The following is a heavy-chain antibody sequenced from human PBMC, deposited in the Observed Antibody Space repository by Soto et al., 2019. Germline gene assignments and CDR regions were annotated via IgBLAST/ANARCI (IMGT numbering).Heavy chain of an antibody. Sequence: EVQLVESGGGLVQPGESLRLSCAASGLTVSSNYMSWVRQAPGKGLEWVSVIYSGGSTYYADFVKGRFTISRDKSKNTRYLQVNRLRGEDTVVYDWARGGAGGWNWFDPWGQGTLVTVSS. CDR2: IYSGGST. V-gene: IGHV3-66*01. CDR1: GLTVSSNY. J-gene: IGHJ5*02. CDR3: ARGGAGGWNWFDP. D-gene: IGHD3-16*01.